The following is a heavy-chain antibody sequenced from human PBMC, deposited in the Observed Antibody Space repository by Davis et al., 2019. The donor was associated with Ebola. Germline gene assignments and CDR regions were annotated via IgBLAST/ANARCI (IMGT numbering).Heavy chain of an antibody. Sequence: SETLSLTCTVSGGSISSYYWNWIRQPPGKGLEWIAFIYYSGSTNYNPSLKSRVTISVDTSKNQFSLKLSSVTAADTAVYFCARGAYQGWFDPWGQGTLVTVSS. V-gene: IGHV4-59*01. CDR3: ARGAYQGWFDP. J-gene: IGHJ5*02. CDR2: IYYSGST. D-gene: IGHD4/OR15-4a*01. CDR1: GGSISSYY.